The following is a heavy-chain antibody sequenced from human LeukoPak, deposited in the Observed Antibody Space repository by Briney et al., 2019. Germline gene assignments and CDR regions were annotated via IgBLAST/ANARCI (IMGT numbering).Heavy chain of an antibody. CDR1: GYTFTSYG. J-gene: IGHJ6*02. CDR3: ARDQLRSDPEYYYYGMDV. Sequence: ASVKVSCKASGYTFTSYGISWVRQAPGQGLEWMGWISAYNGNTNYAQELQGRVTMTTDTSTSTAYMELRSLRSEDTAVYYCARDQLRSDPEYYYYGMDVWGQGTTVTVSS. D-gene: IGHD1-1*01. CDR2: ISAYNGNT. V-gene: IGHV1-18*04.